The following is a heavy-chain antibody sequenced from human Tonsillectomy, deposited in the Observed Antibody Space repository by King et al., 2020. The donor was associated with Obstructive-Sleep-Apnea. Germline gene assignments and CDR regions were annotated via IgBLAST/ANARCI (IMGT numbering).Heavy chain of an antibody. CDR1: GFTFSSYA. J-gene: IGHJ4*02. V-gene: IGHV3-23*04. Sequence: VQLVESGGGLVQPGGSLRLSCSASGFTFSSYAMSWVRQAPGKGLEWVSAIRGSGGSTYYADSVKGRFTISRDNSKNTLYLQMNSLRAEDTAVYYCAKDRGYDILKDYWGQGTLVTVSS. D-gene: IGHD3-9*01. CDR3: AKDRGYDILKDY. CDR2: IRGSGGST.